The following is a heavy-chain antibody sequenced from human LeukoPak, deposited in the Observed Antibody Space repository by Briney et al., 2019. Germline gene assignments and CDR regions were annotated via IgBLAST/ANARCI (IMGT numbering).Heavy chain of an antibody. CDR2: ISSSGGTP. J-gene: IGHJ4*02. V-gene: IGHV3-23*01. Sequence: GGSLRLSCTPSGFRFSSYPMSWVRQAPGKGLEWVSSISSSGGTPYHADSVKGRFTISRDNSRNTLYLQMNSLRAEDTAIYYCAKDRSEDLLTALLDNWGQGTLVAVSS. CDR1: GFRFSSYP. D-gene: IGHD3-9*01. CDR3: AKDRSEDLLTALLDN.